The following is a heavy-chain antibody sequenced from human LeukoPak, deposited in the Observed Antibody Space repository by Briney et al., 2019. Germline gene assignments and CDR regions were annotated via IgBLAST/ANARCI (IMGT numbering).Heavy chain of an antibody. V-gene: IGHV3-23*01. CDR3: AKIGVIGHWYYDL. CDR2: SGSVYT. D-gene: IGHD3/OR15-3a*01. Sequence: PGGSLRLAWAASGFLFGSHGMSWVRQAPGKGPEWVSSSGSVYTFYADSVRGRFTIFRDNSKNTMYLQMNSLRDGDTAVYYCAKIGVIGHWYYDLWGRGTLVTVSS. J-gene: IGHJ2*01. CDR1: GFLFGSHG.